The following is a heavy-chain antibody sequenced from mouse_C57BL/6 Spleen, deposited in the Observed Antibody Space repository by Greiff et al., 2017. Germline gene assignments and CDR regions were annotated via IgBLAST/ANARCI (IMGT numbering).Heavy chain of an antibody. CDR1: GFSLTSYG. J-gene: IGHJ1*03. Sequence: VPLVGSGLGLVAPSQSLSITCPFPGFSLTSYGVSGFRQPPGKGLEWLGVIWGDGSTNYHSALISRLSISKDNSKSQVFLKLNSLQTDDTATYYCAKEIYYGNYWYFDVWGTGTTVTVSS. CDR3: AKEIYYGNYWYFDV. V-gene: IGHV2-3*01. CDR2: IWGDGST. D-gene: IGHD2-1*01.